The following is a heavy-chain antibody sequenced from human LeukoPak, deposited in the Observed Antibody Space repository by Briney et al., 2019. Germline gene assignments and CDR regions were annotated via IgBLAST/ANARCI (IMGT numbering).Heavy chain of an antibody. J-gene: IGHJ4*02. CDR1: GDSISSGNFY. V-gene: IGHV4-61*01. CDR3: ARMGPDSGSYSDY. D-gene: IGHD1-26*01. Sequence: SETLSLTCTVSGDSISSGNFYWGWIRQPPGKGLEWIGYFFYSGSTNYNPSLKSRVTISADTSKNQFSLKLNSVTAADTAVYYCARMGPDSGSYSDYWGQGTLVTVSS. CDR2: FFYSGST.